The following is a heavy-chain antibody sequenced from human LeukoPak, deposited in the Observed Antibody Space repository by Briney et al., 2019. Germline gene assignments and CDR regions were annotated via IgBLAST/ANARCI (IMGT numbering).Heavy chain of an antibody. CDR3: AIFHNWNDPRSYYYYGMDV. Sequence: SVKVSCKASGGTFSSYAISWVRQAPGQGLEWMGGIIPIFGTANYAQKFQGRVTITADESTSTAYMELSSLRSEHTAVYYRAIFHNWNDPRSYYYYGMDVWGKGTTVTVSS. CDR2: IIPIFGTA. CDR1: GGTFSSYA. D-gene: IGHD1-1*01. J-gene: IGHJ6*04. V-gene: IGHV1-69*13.